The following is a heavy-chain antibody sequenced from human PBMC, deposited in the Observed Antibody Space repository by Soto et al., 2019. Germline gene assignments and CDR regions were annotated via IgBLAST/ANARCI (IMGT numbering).Heavy chain of an antibody. D-gene: IGHD2-2*01. CDR3: ARTLMPIVVVPAADDAFDI. CDR2: INAGNGNT. V-gene: IGHV1-3*01. Sequence: SVKFSCTSSGYTFTRYAMHCVRQATGQRLEWMGWINAGNGNTKYSQKFQGRVTITRDTCASTAYMELSSLRSEDTAVYYCARTLMPIVVVPAADDAFDIWGQGTMVTVSS. CDR1: GYTFTRYA. J-gene: IGHJ3*02.